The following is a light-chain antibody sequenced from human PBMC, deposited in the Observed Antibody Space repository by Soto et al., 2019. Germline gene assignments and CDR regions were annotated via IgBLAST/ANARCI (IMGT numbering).Light chain of an antibody. Sequence: DIQMTQSPSSLSASVGDRVTITCRASQGLNNYLAWFQQKRGKATKSLIYGASSLQSSDPSKFSGSGSGTDFTLTVSSLQPEDFTTYYCQEDDSYPLTFGGGTKVEIK. CDR1: QGLNNY. J-gene: IGKJ4*01. V-gene: IGKV1-16*02. CDR2: GAS. CDR3: QEDDSYPLT.